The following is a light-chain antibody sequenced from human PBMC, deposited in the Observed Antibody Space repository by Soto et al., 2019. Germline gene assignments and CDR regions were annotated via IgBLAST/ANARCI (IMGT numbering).Light chain of an antibody. V-gene: IGKV1-5*03. CDR2: KAS. CDR3: QHYNSYSEA. CDR1: QTISSW. Sequence: IQIAQSPSTLSGSLGDRATLTCRASQTISSWLAWYQQKTGKAPKLLIYKASTLKSGVPSRFRGSGSGTEFTLPISRLQPDDFETYYCQHYNSYSEAFGQGTKVDIK. J-gene: IGKJ1*01.